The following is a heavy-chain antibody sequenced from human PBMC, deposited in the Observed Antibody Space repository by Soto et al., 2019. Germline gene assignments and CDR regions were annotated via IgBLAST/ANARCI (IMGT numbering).Heavy chain of an antibody. CDR3: TTVETGGRDY. J-gene: IGHJ4*02. V-gene: IGHV3-15*01. Sequence: PGGSLRLSCAASGFTFSIAWMSWVRQTQGKGLEWVAHIKKRTDGGTTDYAAFVKGRFTISRDDSKNTLFLQMSGLKTEDTAVYYCTTVETGGRDYWGQGTLVTVSS. CDR1: GFTFSIAW. CDR2: IKKRTDGGTT. D-gene: IGHD2-21*02.